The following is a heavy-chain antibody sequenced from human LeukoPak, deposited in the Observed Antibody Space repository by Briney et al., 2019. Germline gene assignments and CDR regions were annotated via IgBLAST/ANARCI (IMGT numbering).Heavy chain of an antibody. V-gene: IGHV3-23*01. J-gene: IGHJ4*02. D-gene: IGHD2-15*01. Sequence: GGSLRLSCAASGFTFSSYATSWVRQAPGKGLEWVSAISGSGGSAYYADSVKGRFTISRDNSKNTLYLQMNSLRAEDTAVYYCAKVEYCSGGSCYFFDYWGQGTLVTVSS. CDR1: GFTFSSYA. CDR3: AKVEYCSGGSCYFFDY. CDR2: ISGSGGSA.